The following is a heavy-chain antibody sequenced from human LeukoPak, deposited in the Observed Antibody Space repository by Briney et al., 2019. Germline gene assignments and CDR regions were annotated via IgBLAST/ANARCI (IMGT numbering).Heavy chain of an antibody. J-gene: IGHJ4*02. V-gene: IGHV4-59*01. D-gene: IGHD2-2*02. Sequence: SETLSLTCTVSGGSIRSDFWSWIRRPPGKGLEWIGSIHHRGSAFYNPSLKSRVTISVDTSKNQFSLKLSSVTAADTAVYYCARGYCSGTSCYISYYFDYWGQGTLVTVSS. CDR2: IHHRGSA. CDR3: ARGYCSGTSCYISYYFDY. CDR1: GGSIRSDF.